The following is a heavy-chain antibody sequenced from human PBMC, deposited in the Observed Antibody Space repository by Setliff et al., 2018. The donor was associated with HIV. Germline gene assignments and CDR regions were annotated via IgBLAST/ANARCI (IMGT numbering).Heavy chain of an antibody. J-gene: IGHJ1*01. CDR2: IYSSGST. V-gene: IGHV4-4*07. CDR1: GGSISKYF. Sequence: PSETLSLTCTVSGGSISKYFWSWIRQSAEKGLEWIGRIYSSGSTNQNPSLKSRVSMSVDTSKSQFSLNLSSVTAADTAVYYCARSSLGVGSKDLQEWGQGTLVTVSS. D-gene: IGHD1-26*01. CDR3: ARSSLGVGSKDLQE.